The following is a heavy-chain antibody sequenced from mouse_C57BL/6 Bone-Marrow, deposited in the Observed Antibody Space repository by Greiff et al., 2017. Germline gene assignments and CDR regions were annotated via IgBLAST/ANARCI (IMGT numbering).Heavy chain of an antibody. J-gene: IGHJ4*01. D-gene: IGHD1-1*01. CDR2: IDPSDSYT. CDR3: ASPPYYYGSSFYAMDY. V-gene: IGHV1-50*01. Sequence: QVQLQQPGAELVKPGASVKLSCKASGYTFTSYWMQWVKQRPGQGLEWIGEIDPSDSYTNYNQKFKGKATLTVDTSSSTAYMQLSSLTSEDSAVYYCASPPYYYGSSFYAMDYWGQGTSVTVSS. CDR1: GYTFTSYW.